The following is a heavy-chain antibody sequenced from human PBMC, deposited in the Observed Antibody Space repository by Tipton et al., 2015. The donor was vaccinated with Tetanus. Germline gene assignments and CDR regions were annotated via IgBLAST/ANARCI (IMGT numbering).Heavy chain of an antibody. CDR1: GFTFSIYG. D-gene: IGHD6-13*01. CDR2: ISYDGSTE. CDR3: AKDLRYLSSWHDS. V-gene: IGHV3-30*18. Sequence: CAASGFTFSIYGMYWVRQAPGKGLEWVAFISYDGSTEYYAKSVKGRFTISRDNSKDTLYLQMNSLGPEDTAVYYRAKDLRYLSSWHDSWGQGALVTVSS. J-gene: IGHJ5*01.